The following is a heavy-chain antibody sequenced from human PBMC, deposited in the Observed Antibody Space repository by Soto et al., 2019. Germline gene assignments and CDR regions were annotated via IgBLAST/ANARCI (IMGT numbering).Heavy chain of an antibody. V-gene: IGHV4-31*03. Sequence: QVQLQESGPGLVKPSQTLSLTCTVSGGSISSGGYYWSWIRQHPGKGLEWIGYIYYSGSTYYNPSLKSRVTISVDTSKNQFSLKLSSVTAADTAVYYCARGEYSSSLSDYYYYGMDVWGQGTTVTVSS. CDR2: IYYSGST. CDR3: ARGEYSSSLSDYYYYGMDV. CDR1: GGSISSGGYY. D-gene: IGHD6-6*01. J-gene: IGHJ6*02.